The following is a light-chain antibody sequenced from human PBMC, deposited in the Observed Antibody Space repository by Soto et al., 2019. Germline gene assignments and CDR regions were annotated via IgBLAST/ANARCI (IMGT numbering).Light chain of an antibody. CDR1: SSDVGSYNL. CDR2: EVT. J-gene: IGLJ1*01. CDR3: CSYAGSSTYV. Sequence: QSVLTQPASVSGSPGQSITISCTGTSSDVGSYNLVSWYQQHPGKAPKLMIYEVTKRPSGVSNRFSGSKSGNTASLTISGLQAEDEAYYFCCSYAGSSTYVFGTVTQLTVL. V-gene: IGLV2-23*02.